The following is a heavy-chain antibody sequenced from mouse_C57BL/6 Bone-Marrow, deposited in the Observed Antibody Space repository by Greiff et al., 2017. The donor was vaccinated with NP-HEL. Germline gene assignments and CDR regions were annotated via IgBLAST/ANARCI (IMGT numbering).Heavy chain of an antibody. CDR2: IDPSDSYT. CDR3: ARDGYYIYWYFDV. CDR1: GYTFTSYW. Sequence: VQLQQPGAELVKPVASVKLSCKASGYTFTSYWMQWVKQRPGQGLEWIGEIDPSDSYTNYNQKFKGKATLTVDTSSSTAYMQLSSLTSEDSAVYYCARDGYYIYWYFDVWGTGTTVTVSS. J-gene: IGHJ1*03. D-gene: IGHD2-3*01. V-gene: IGHV1-50*01.